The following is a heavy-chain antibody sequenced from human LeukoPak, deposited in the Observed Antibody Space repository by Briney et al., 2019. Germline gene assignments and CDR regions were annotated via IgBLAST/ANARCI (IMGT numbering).Heavy chain of an antibody. CDR1: GYTFTSYA. CDR3: ARDVTLLWFGELSSPGY. V-gene: IGHV7-4-1*02. CDR2: INTNTGNP. D-gene: IGHD3-10*01. J-gene: IGHJ4*02. Sequence: ASVKVSCKASGYTFTSYAMNWVRQAPGQGLEWMGWINTNTGNPTYAQGFTGRFVFSLDASVSTAYLQISSLKAEDTAVYYCARDVTLLWFGELSSPGYWGQGTLVTVSS.